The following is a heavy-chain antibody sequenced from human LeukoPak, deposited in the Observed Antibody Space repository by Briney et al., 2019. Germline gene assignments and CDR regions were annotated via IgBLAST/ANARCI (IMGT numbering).Heavy chain of an antibody. V-gene: IGHV3-48*01. CDR1: GFTFSSYS. Sequence: GGSLRLSCAASGFTFSSYSMNWVRQAPGKGLEWVSYISSSSTIYYADSVKGRFTISRDNAKNSLYLQMNSLRAEDTAVYYCARSEAVENLDYWGQGTLVTVSS. CDR3: ARSEAVENLDY. J-gene: IGHJ4*02. CDR2: ISSSSTI. D-gene: IGHD6-19*01.